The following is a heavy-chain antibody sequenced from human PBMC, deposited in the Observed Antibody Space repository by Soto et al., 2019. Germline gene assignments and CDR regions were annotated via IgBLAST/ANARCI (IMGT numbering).Heavy chain of an antibody. V-gene: IGHV1-24*01. Sequence: ASVKVSCKVSGYTLTELSMHWVRQAPGKGLEWMGGFDPEDGETIYAQKFQGRVTMTEDTSTDTAYMELSSLRSEDTAVYYCARGFYYYDSSGPTYWGQGTLVTVSS. CDR1: GYTLTELS. J-gene: IGHJ4*02. CDR3: ARGFYYYDSSGPTY. CDR2: FDPEDGET. D-gene: IGHD3-22*01.